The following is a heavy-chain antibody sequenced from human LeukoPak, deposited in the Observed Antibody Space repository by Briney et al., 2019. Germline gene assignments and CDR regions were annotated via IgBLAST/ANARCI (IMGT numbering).Heavy chain of an antibody. CDR3: ARDNPSGTDY. J-gene: IGHJ4*02. CDR2: ISSSSSYI. Sequence: GGSLRLSCAASGFTFSSYSMNWVRQAPGKGLEWVSSISSSSSYIYYADSVKGRFTISRDNSKNTLYLQMNSLRAEDTAVYYCARDNPSGTDYWGRGTLVTVSS. CDR1: GFTFSSYS. D-gene: IGHD1-26*01. V-gene: IGHV3-21*04.